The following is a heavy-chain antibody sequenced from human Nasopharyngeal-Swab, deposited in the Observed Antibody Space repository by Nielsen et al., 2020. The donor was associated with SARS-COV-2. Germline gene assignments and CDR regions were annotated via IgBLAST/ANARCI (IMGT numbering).Heavy chain of an antibody. V-gene: IGHV5-51*01. CDR2: IYPGDSDT. J-gene: IGHJ4*01. Sequence: KVSCKGSFYIFTSYFIGWVRQMPGKGLEWMGIIYPGDSDTRYSPSFQGQVTISADKSISTAYLQWSSLKASDTAMYYCATLNWNDEDDYWGHGTLVTVSS. CDR3: ATLNWNDEDDY. D-gene: IGHD1-1*01. CDR1: FYIFTSYF.